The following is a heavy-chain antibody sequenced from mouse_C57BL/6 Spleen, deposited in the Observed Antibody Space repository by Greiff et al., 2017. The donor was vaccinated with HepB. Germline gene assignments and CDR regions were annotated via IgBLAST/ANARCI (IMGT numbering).Heavy chain of an antibody. V-gene: IGHV1-59*01. Sequence: VQLQQPGAELVRPGTSVKLSCKASGYTFTSYWMHWVKQRPGQGLEWIGVIDPSDSYTNYNQKFKGKATLTVDTSSSTAYMQLSSLTSEDSAVYYCARGRGSPSFDYWGQGTTLTVSS. CDR2: IDPSDSYT. J-gene: IGHJ2*01. CDR1: GYTFTSYW. CDR3: ARGRGSPSFDY. D-gene: IGHD1-3*01.